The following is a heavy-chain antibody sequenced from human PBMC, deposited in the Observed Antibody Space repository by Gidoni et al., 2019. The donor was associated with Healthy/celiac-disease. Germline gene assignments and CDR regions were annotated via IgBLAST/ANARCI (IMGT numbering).Heavy chain of an antibody. V-gene: IGHV3-11*06. CDR2: ISSSSSYT. CDR3: ARGLVIAVAVDWYFDL. Sequence: QVQLVESGGGLVKPGGSLRLSCAASGFTFSDYYMSWIRQAPGKGLEWVSYISSSSSYTNYADSVKGRFTISRDNAKNSLYLQMNSLRAEDTAVYYCARGLVIAVAVDWYFDLWGRGTLVTVSS. D-gene: IGHD6-19*01. J-gene: IGHJ2*01. CDR1: GFTFSDYY.